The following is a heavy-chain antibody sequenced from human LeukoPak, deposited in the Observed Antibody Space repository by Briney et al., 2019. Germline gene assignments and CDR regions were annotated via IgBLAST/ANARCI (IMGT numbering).Heavy chain of an antibody. V-gene: IGHV3-30*03. J-gene: IGHJ4*02. CDR3: ARDGGIAVAGSIDY. CDR1: GFTFSTYA. Sequence: GGSLRLSCAASGFTFSTYAMSWVRHTPGKGLEWVAVVSKDGSNKFYANSVKGRFTISRDNSKNTLFLQMNSLRPEDTAMYYCARDGGIAVAGSIDYWGQETLVIVSS. D-gene: IGHD6-19*01. CDR2: VSKDGSNK.